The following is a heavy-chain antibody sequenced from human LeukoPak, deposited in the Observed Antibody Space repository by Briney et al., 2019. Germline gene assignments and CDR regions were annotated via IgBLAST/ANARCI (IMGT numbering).Heavy chain of an antibody. CDR1: GFTFSNYA. Sequence: GGSLRLSCAASGFTFSNYAMSWVRQAPGKGLEWVSGISGGGSSTYYADSVKGRFTISRDNSKNTTYLQMNSLRVEDTAVYYCARYSSSWFWGQGILVTVSS. V-gene: IGHV3-23*01. J-gene: IGHJ4*02. CDR2: ISGGGSST. D-gene: IGHD6-13*01. CDR3: ARYSSSWF.